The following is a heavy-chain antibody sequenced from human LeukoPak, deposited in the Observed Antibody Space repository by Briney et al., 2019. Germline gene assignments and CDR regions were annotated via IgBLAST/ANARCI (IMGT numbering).Heavy chain of an antibody. Sequence: ETLSLTCAVYGGSFSGYYWSWIRQPPGKGLEWVATMNQDESQKYYVDSVKGRFTISRDNAKNALFLQMNSLRGEDTAIYYCASFEYKYSFGGQGTLVTVSS. CDR1: GGSFSGYY. V-gene: IGHV3-7*01. D-gene: IGHD2/OR15-2a*01. CDR3: ASFEYKYSF. CDR2: MNQDESQK. J-gene: IGHJ4*02.